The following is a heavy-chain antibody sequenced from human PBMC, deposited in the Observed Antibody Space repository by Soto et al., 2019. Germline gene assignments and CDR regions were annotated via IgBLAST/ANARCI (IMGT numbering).Heavy chain of an antibody. CDR1: GFTFSNAW. J-gene: IGHJ4*02. CDR2: IKSKTDGGTT. Sequence: GGSLRLSCAASGFTFSNAWMNWVRQAPGKGLEWVGRIKSKTDGGTTDYAAPVKGRFTISRDDSKNTLYLQMNSLKTEDTAVYYCTTMGTYYYDSSGYYGPCRHWGQGTLVTVSS. V-gene: IGHV3-15*07. D-gene: IGHD3-22*01. CDR3: TTMGTYYYDSSGYYGPCRH.